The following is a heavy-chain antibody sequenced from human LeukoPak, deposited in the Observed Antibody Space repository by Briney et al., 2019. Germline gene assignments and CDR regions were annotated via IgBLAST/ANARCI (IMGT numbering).Heavy chain of an antibody. D-gene: IGHD5-18*01. J-gene: IGHJ4*02. CDR1: GFTFSSYG. CDR2: IRYDGSNK. V-gene: IGHV3-30*02. Sequence: PGGSLRLSCAASGFTFSSYGMHWVRQAPGKGLEWVAFIRYDGSNKYYADSVKGRFTISRDNSKNTLYLQMNSLRAEDTAVYYCARGHSSGYSYGNTFFDYWGQGTLVTVSS. CDR3: ARGHSSGYSYGNTFFDY.